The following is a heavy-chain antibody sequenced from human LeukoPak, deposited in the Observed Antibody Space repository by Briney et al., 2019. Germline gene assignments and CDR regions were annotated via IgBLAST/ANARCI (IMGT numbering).Heavy chain of an antibody. D-gene: IGHD2-15*01. CDR2: ISGSGGST. CDR3: ARHILEYYYYGMDV. Sequence: PGGSLRLSCAASGFTFSSYAMSWVRQAPGKGLEWVSAISGSGGSTYYADSVKGRFTISRDNSKNTLYLQMNSLRAEDTAVYYCARHILEYYYYGMDVWGQGTTVTVSS. J-gene: IGHJ6*02. V-gene: IGHV3-23*01. CDR1: GFTFSSYA.